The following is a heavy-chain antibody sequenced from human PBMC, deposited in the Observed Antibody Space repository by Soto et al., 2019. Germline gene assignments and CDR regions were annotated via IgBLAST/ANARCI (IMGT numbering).Heavy chain of an antibody. CDR3: ASSAIFGVVKDDY. J-gene: IGHJ4*02. D-gene: IGHD3-3*01. Sequence: GSLRLSCAASGFTVSSNYMSWVRQAPGKGLEWVSVIYSGGSTYYADSVKGRFSISRDNSKNTLYLQMSSLRAEDTAVYYCASSAIFGVVKDDYWAQGPLVTVCS. V-gene: IGHV3-53*01. CDR2: IYSGGST. CDR1: GFTVSSNY.